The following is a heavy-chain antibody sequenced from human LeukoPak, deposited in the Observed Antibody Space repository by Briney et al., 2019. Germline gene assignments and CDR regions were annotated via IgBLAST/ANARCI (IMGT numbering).Heavy chain of an antibody. CDR2: IFYSGST. Sequence: SETLSLTCTVSGASISSSSYYWGWIRQPPGKGLEWIGTIFYSGSTNYNPSLKSRVTISVDTSKNQFSLKLSSVTAADTAVFYCARDLAAVDAFDIWGQGTMITVSS. V-gene: IGHV4-39*07. J-gene: IGHJ3*02. CDR3: ARDLAAVDAFDI. CDR1: GASISSSSYY. D-gene: IGHD6-13*01.